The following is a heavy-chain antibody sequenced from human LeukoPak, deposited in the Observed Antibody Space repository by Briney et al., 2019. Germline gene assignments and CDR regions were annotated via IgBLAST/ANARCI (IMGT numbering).Heavy chain of an antibody. CDR1: GFTFSGSA. Sequence: GGSLRLSCAASGFTFSGSAMHWVRQASGKGLEWVGRIRSKASNYATVYAASVKGRFIISRDDSENTAYLQMNSLKTEDTAVYYCTRLDDSSGYYYKGFDYWGQGTLVTVSS. D-gene: IGHD3-22*01. CDR2: IRSKASNYAT. CDR3: TRLDDSSGYYYKGFDY. V-gene: IGHV3-73*01. J-gene: IGHJ4*02.